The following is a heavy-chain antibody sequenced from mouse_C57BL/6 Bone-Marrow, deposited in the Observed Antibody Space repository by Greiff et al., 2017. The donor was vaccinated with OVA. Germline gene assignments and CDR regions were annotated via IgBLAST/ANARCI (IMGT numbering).Heavy chain of an antibody. V-gene: IGHV1-55*01. CDR3: ARWGFLYVSSYDWYFDV. D-gene: IGHD1-1*01. CDR1: GYTFTSYW. CDR2: IYPGSGST. J-gene: IGHJ1*03. Sequence: QVQLQQPGAELVKPGASVKMSCKASGYTFTSYWITWVKQRPGQGLEWIGDIYPGSGSTNYNEKFKSKATLTVDTSSSTAYMQLSSLTSEDSAVFYCARWGFLYVSSYDWYFDVWGTGTAVTVSS.